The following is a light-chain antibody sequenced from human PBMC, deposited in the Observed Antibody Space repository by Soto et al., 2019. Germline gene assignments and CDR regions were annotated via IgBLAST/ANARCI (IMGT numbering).Light chain of an antibody. J-gene: IGLJ1*01. CDR1: SRAGGGSDH. CDR3: HSYTSSRTYG. CDR2: DVS. Sequence: QSPLTQLASVSGSPGHSSTVSCTGTSRAGGGSDHGTWNQQHTVTAPTLMSSDVSTRPAGAPTRFSGSKSGNAASLTISGLQAEGEADYYCHSYTSSRTYGLRTGTKVTVL. V-gene: IGLV2-14*03.